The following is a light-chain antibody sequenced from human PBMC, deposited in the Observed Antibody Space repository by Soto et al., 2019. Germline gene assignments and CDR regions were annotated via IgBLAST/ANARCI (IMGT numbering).Light chain of an antibody. J-gene: IGLJ2*01. CDR2: ENY. CDR1: SGSIDTNH. CDR3: QSYDGSNHVV. V-gene: IGLV6-57*04. Sequence: NFMLTQPHSVSESPGKTVTISCTHSSGSIDTNHVQWYQQRPGSAPTAVIFENYQRPSGVPDRFSGSIDSSSNSASLTISGLKTEDEADYYCQSYDGSNHVVFGGGTKVTVL.